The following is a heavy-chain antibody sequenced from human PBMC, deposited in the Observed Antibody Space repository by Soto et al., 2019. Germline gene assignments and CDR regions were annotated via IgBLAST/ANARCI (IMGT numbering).Heavy chain of an antibody. CDR3: ARDIVLVPAAIAYILPYYHYGMAV. CDR2: INAGNGNT. J-gene: IGHJ6*02. V-gene: IGHV1-3*01. D-gene: IGHD2-2*02. Sequence: ASVKVSCKASGYTFTSYAMHWVRQAPGQRLEWMGWINAGNGNTKYSQKFQGRVTITRDTSASTAYMELSSLRSDDTAVYYCARDIVLVPAAIAYILPYYHYGMAVWGQGTTVTVSS. CDR1: GYTFTSYA.